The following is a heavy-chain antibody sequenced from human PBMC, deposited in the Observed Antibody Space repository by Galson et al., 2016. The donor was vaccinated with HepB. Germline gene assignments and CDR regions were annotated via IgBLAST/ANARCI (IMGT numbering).Heavy chain of an antibody. V-gene: IGHV2-5*02. Sequence: PALVKPTQTLTLTCTLSAFSVTDTGVGVGWIRQPPGKALEWLALIYWDGNKRYSPSLKTRLTITKGTSENQVALRMINVDPADTATYCWAHRPREAGAGNYFDTWGQGTLVTVSS. J-gene: IGHJ5*02. CDR3: AHRPREAGAGNYFDT. CDR2: IYWDGNK. CDR1: AFSVTDTGVG. D-gene: IGHD6-13*01.